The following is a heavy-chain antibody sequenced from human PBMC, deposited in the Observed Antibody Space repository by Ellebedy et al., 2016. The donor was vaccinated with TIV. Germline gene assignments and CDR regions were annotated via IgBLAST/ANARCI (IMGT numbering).Heavy chain of an antibody. CDR1: RFTFSIFG. D-gene: IGHD3-10*01. V-gene: IGHV3-30*18. J-gene: IGHJ4*02. CDR3: AKDESVGEVPRPFDY. Sequence: LSLXXAASRFTFSIFGLHWVRQAPGKGLEWVALISSDGRKKYYADSVRGRFTISRDNSKNTLYLQMDSLRVEDTAIYYCAKDESVGEVPRPFDYWGQGTLVTASS. CDR2: ISSDGRKK.